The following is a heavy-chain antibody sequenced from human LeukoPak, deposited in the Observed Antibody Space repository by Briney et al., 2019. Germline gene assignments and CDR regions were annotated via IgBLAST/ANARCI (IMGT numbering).Heavy chain of an antibody. J-gene: IGHJ2*01. V-gene: IGHV3-66*04. CDR1: GFTFSSYA. CDR3: ARLLTTAIRWAWYFDL. Sequence: GGSLRLSCAASGFTFSSYAMSWVRQAPGRGLEWVSVIYPNVNTYYADSAKGRFTISTDHSKNTLFLQMDNLRDEDTAVYYCARLLTTAIRWAWYFDLWGRGTLVTVSS. D-gene: IGHD4-17*01. CDR2: IYPNVNT.